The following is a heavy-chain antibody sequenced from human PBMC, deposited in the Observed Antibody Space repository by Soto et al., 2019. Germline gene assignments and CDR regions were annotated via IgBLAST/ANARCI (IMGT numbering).Heavy chain of an antibody. CDR1: GYTFTSYG. CDR2: MSAYNGNT. D-gene: IGHD6-19*01. J-gene: IGHJ4*02. Sequence: ASVKVSCKASGYTFTSYGISWVRQAPGQGLEWMGWMSAYNGNTNYAQKLQGRVTMTTDTSTSTAYMELRSLRSDDTAVYYCARSKWQWLVSPSDYWGQGTLVTVSS. CDR3: ARSKWQWLVSPSDY. V-gene: IGHV1-18*04.